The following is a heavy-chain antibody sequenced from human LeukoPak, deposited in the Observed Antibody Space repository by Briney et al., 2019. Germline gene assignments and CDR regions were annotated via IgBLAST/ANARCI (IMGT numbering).Heavy chain of an antibody. CDR1: GFTFSSFG. Sequence: TGRSLTLSCAASGFTFSSFGMHWVRQAPGKGLEWVAVIWYDASNKYYADSVKGRFTISRDNSKNTLYLQMNSLRAEDTAVYYCARDHQNGRADIVVVTAPIDYWGQGTLVTVSS. CDR3: ARDHQNGRADIVVVTAPIDY. J-gene: IGHJ4*02. V-gene: IGHV3-30*19. D-gene: IGHD2-21*02. CDR2: IWYDASNK.